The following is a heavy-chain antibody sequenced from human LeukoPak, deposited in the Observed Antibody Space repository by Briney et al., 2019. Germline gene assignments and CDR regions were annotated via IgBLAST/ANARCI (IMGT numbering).Heavy chain of an antibody. CDR2: IYPGDSKT. CDR1: GYNFAIYW. J-gene: IGHJ4*02. Sequence: GESLKISCKGSGYNFAIYWIAWVRQMPGKGLEWMGVIYPGDSKTIYSPSFQGQVSLSVDKSISTAYLQWGSLKASDTAIYYCARQDGQATYYFDFWGQGTLVTVS. V-gene: IGHV5-51*01. CDR3: ARQDGQATYYFDF.